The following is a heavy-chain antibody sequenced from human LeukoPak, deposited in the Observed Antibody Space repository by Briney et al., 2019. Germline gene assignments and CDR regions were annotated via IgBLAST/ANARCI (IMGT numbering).Heavy chain of an antibody. CDR2: IYTSGST. V-gene: IGHV4-61*02. Sequence: SETLSLTCTVSGGSISSGSYYWSWIRQPAGKGLEWIGRIYTSGSTYYNPSLKSRVTISVDTSKNQFSLKLSSVTAADTAVYYCASSKPPAHNRIAVAGTDYWGQGTLVTVSS. CDR1: GGSISSGSYY. CDR3: ASSKPPAHNRIAVAGTDY. D-gene: IGHD6-19*01. J-gene: IGHJ4*02.